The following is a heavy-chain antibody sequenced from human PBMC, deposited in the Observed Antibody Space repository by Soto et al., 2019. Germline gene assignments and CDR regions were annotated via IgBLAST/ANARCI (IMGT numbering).Heavy chain of an antibody. CDR2: INPNSGST. V-gene: IGHV1-2*02. CDR1: GYIFTDYY. CDR3: ARGRPPGASGDY. J-gene: IGHJ4*01. Sequence: QVQLVQSGAEVKKPGASVKVSCKASGYIFTDYYIHWVRQAPGQGLEWMGWINPNSGSTHFAPKFQSRATMARIEAIRSGYLKMSRLKPADTALYFFARGRPPGASGDYCGHGTVVTVSP. D-gene: IGHD5-12*01.